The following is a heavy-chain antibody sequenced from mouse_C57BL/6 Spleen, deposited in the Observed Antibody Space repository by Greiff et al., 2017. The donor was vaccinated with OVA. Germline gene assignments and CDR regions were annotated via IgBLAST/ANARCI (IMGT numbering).Heavy chain of an antibody. Sequence: QVQLQQPGAELVKPGASVKLSCKASGYTFTSYWMQWVKQRPGQGLEWIGEIDPSDSYTNYNQKFKGKATLTVDTSSSTAYMQLSSLTSEDSAFYYCARTGTTIFAYWGQGTLVTVSA. J-gene: IGHJ3*01. CDR3: ARTGTTIFAY. CDR2: IDPSDSYT. CDR1: GYTFTSYW. V-gene: IGHV1-50*01. D-gene: IGHD4-1*01.